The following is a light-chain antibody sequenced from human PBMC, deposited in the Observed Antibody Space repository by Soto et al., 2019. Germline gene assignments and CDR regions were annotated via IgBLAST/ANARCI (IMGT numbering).Light chain of an antibody. J-gene: IGKJ5*01. Sequence: EIVMTQSPATLSGSPGESVTLSCRASQLFSSNLAWYQRRPGQAPRLLIYGSSTRATGVPPRFSGSASGTEFTLTISSLQSEDFAVYYCQQYNNWPLTFGQGTRLEIK. V-gene: IGKV3-15*01. CDR3: QQYNNWPLT. CDR2: GSS. CDR1: QLFSSN.